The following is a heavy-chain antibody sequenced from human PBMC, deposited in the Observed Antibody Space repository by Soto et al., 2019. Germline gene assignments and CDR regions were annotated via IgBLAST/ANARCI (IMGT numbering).Heavy chain of an antibody. D-gene: IGHD3-3*01. Sequence: GESLKICCKGSGYSFTSYWISWVRQMPGKGLEWMGRIDPSDSYTNYSPSFQGHVTISADKSISTAYLQWSSLKASDTAMYYCSCPGSKPTNFGVDIPYGMDVWGQGTTVTVSS. J-gene: IGHJ6*02. V-gene: IGHV5-10-1*01. CDR3: SCPGSKPTNFGVDIPYGMDV. CDR2: IDPSDSYT. CDR1: GYSFTSYW.